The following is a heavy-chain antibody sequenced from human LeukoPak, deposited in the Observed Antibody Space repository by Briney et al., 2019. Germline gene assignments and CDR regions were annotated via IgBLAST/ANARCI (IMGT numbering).Heavy chain of an antibody. D-gene: IGHD3-10*01. V-gene: IGHV1-69*13. CDR1: GGTFSSYA. J-gene: IGHJ4*02. CDR2: IIPIFGTA. CDR3: ARYYYGSGSYQPHFDY. Sequence: SVKVSCRASGGTFSSYAISWVRQAPGQGLEWMGGIIPIFGTANYAQKFQGRVTITADESTSTAYMELSSLRSEDTAVYYCARYYYGSGSYQPHFDYWGQGTLVTVSS.